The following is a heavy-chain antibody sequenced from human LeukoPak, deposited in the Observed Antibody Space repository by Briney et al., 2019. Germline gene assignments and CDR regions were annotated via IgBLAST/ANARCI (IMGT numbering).Heavy chain of an antibody. D-gene: IGHD5-18*01. CDR1: GGSLSSYY. CDR2: IYYSGST. J-gene: IGHJ4*02. CDR3: ARLDTAMVSSFDY. Sequence: PSETLSLTCTVSGGSLSSYYWSWLRQPPGKGLEWIGYIYYSGSTNYNPSLKSRVTISVDTSKTQFSLKLSSVTAADTAVYYCARLDTAMVSSFDYWGQGTLVTVSS. V-gene: IGHV4-59*08.